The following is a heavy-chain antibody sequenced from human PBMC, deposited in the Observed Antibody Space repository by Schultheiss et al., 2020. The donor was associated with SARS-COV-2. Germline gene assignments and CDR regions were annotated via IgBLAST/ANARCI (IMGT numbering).Heavy chain of an antibody. CDR3: ARTAANIYDFLDYYGMDV. Sequence: SVKVSCKASGGAFSSNGVSWVRQAPGQRLEWMGGIIPIFGTANYAQKFQGRVTITADKSTSTAYMELSSLRSEDTAVYYCARTAANIYDFLDYYGMDVWGQGTTVTVSS. CDR1: GGAFSSNG. V-gene: IGHV1-69*06. CDR2: IIPIFGTA. J-gene: IGHJ6*02. D-gene: IGHD5/OR15-5a*01.